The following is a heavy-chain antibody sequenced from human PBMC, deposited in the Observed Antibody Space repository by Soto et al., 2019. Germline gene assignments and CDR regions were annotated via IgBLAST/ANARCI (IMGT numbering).Heavy chain of an antibody. CDR1: GGSFSGYY. Sequence: PSETLSLSCAVYGGSFSGYYWSWIRQPPGKGLEWIGEINHSGSTNYNPSLKSRVTISVDTSKNQFSLKLSSVTAADTAVYYCARGLKYYYGSGSYYNGTPGKNFDYWGQGTLVTVSS. J-gene: IGHJ4*02. V-gene: IGHV4-34*01. D-gene: IGHD3-10*01. CDR2: INHSGST. CDR3: ARGLKYYYGSGSYYNGTPGKNFDY.